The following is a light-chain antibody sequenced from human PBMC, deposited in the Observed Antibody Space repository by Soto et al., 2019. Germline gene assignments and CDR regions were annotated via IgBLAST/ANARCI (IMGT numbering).Light chain of an antibody. CDR2: EVY. V-gene: IGLV2-23*02. Sequence: QSALTQPASVSGSPGQSIAFSCTGTSSDVGYHNLVSWYQQYPGKAPKMIIYEVYKRPSGISRRFSGSKSGFTASLTISGLQAEDEADYFCCSYAPDSTYVFGSGTKLTVL. CDR1: SSDVGYHNL. CDR3: CSYAPDSTYV. J-gene: IGLJ1*01.